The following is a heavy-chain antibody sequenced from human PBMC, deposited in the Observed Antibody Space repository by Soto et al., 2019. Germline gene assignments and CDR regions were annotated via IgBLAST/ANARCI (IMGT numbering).Heavy chain of an antibody. D-gene: IGHD4-17*01. CDR1: GGSISSSSYY. CDR3: ARHSISTVTDYFDY. CDR2: IYYSGST. Sequence: QLQLQESGPGLVKPSETLSLTCTVSGGSISSSSYYWGWIRQPPGKGLEWIGSIYYSGSTYYNPSLKSRVTISVDTSKNQFSLKLSSVTAADTAVYYCARHSISTVTDYFDYWGQGTLVTVSS. J-gene: IGHJ4*02. V-gene: IGHV4-39*01.